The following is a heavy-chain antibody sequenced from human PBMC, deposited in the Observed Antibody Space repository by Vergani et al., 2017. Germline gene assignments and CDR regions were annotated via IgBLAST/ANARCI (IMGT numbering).Heavy chain of an antibody. CDR3: ARGGFVVVPAAMPYYYYYMDV. CDR2: IYYSGST. V-gene: IGHV4-59*12. D-gene: IGHD2-2*01. CDR1: GGSISSYY. Sequence: QVQLQESGPGLVKPSQTLSLTCTVSGGSISSYYWSWIRQPQGKGLEWIGYIYYSGSTNYNPSLKSRVTISVDTSKNQFSLKLSSVTAADTAVYYCARGGFVVVPAAMPYYYYYMDVWGKGTTVTVSS. J-gene: IGHJ6*03.